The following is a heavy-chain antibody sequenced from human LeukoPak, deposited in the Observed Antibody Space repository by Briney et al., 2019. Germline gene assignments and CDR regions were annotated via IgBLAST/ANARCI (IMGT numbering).Heavy chain of an antibody. CDR1: GFTFSSYG. Sequence: GGSLRLSCAASGFTFSSYGMHWVRQAPGKGLEWVAVIWYDGSNKYYADSVKGRFTISRDNSKNTLYLQMNSLRAEDTAVYYCARGNIAAAGTYYFDYWGQGTLVTVSS. V-gene: IGHV3-33*01. J-gene: IGHJ4*02. CDR2: IWYDGSNK. CDR3: ARGNIAAAGTYYFDY. D-gene: IGHD6-13*01.